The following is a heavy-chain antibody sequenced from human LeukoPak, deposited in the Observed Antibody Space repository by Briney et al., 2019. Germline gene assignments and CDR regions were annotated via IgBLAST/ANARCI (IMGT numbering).Heavy chain of an antibody. CDR1: GGSISSYY. CDR3: ARDSGLGYYRSTSCYNWFDP. J-gene: IGHJ5*02. D-gene: IGHD2-2*01. Sequence: TSETLSLTCTVSGGSISSYYWSWMRQPAGKGLEWIGRIYTSGSTNYNPSLKSRVTMSVDTSKNQFSLKLSSVTAADTAVYYCARDSGLGYYRSTSCYNWFDPWGQGTLVTVSS. CDR2: IYTSGST. V-gene: IGHV4-4*07.